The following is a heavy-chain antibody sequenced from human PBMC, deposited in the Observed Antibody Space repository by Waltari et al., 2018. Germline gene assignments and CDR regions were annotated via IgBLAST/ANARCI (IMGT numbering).Heavy chain of an antibody. V-gene: IGHV4-34*01. D-gene: IGHD6-13*01. J-gene: IGHJ4*02. CDR1: GWSFSDYY. CDR3: ARKGYTSSWYNY. CDR2: INYTGST. Sequence: QVQLQQWGAGLLKTSETLSLTCAAYGWSFSDYYWSWIRQPPGKGLVGIGEINYTGSTTYKPSLKSRVTISVDTSKNQFSLKLSSVTAADTAVYFCARKGYTSSWYNYWGQGTLVTVSS.